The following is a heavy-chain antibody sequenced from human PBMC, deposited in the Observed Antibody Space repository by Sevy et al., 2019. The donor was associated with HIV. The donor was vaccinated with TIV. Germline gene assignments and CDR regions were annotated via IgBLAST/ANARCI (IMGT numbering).Heavy chain of an antibody. CDR1: GFTFSFYG. D-gene: IGHD6-19*01. CDR2: IRYDESNK. V-gene: IGHV3-30*02. CDR3: AKDLAVAGPYYFDY. J-gene: IGHJ4*02. Sequence: GGSLRLSCAASGFTFSFYGMHWVRQAPGKGLEWVAFIRYDESNKYYVDSVKGRFTISRDNSKNTRYLQMNSLRAEDTAVYYCAKDLAVAGPYYFDYWGQGTLVTVSS.